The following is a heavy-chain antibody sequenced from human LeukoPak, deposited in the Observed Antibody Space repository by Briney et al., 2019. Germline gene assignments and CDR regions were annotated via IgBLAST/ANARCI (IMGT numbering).Heavy chain of an antibody. D-gene: IGHD4-17*01. CDR2: IRGGGGSA. V-gene: IGHV3-23*01. CDR1: GFTFSSYW. CDR3: ARDPNGDYIGAFDM. Sequence: PGGSLRLSCAASGFTFSSYWMSWVRQAPGKGLEWVSAIRGGGGSAFYADSVKGRFTISRDNSKYTLFLQMNSLRAEDTAVYYCARDPNGDYIGAFDMWGPGTMVTVSS. J-gene: IGHJ3*02.